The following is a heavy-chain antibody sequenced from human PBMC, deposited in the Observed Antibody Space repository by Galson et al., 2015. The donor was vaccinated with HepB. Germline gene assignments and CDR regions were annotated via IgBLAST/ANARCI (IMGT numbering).Heavy chain of an antibody. Sequence: SLRLSCAASGFTFSTYAMSWVRQAPGKGLEWVAVMWSDGINKYYGDSVKGRFTISRDKSKNTLFLQMNSLRVEDTAVYYCAKDAMKSSYYFDHWGQGTLVTVSS. CDR2: MWSDGINK. CDR3: AKDAMKSSYYFDH. D-gene: IGHD6-6*01. V-gene: IGHV3-33*03. J-gene: IGHJ4*02. CDR1: GFTFSTYA.